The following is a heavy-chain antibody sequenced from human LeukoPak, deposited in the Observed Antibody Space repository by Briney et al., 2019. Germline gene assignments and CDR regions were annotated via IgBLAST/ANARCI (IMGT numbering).Heavy chain of an antibody. V-gene: IGHV3-33*01. CDR3: ARSPAVYSNYYFDY. CDR1: GFTFSSYG. J-gene: IGHJ4*02. D-gene: IGHD4-11*01. Sequence: PGRSLRLSCAASGFTFSSYGMHWVRQAPGKGLEWVAVIWYDGSNKYYADSVKGRFTISRDNSKNTLYLQMNSLRAEDTAVYYCARSPAVYSNYYFDYWGQGTLVTVSS. CDR2: IWYDGSNK.